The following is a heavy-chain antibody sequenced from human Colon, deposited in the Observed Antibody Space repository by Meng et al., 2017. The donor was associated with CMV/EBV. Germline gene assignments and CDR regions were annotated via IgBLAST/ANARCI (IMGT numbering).Heavy chain of an antibody. CDR2: VRSEVDGGTT. J-gene: IGHJ4*02. D-gene: IGHD5-18*01. CDR3: AADIPQPPSQIDF. V-gene: IGHV3-15*01. Sequence: GESLKISCEASGFRFSNYEMNWVRQVPGKGLEWVGRVRSEVDGGTTDYAAPVKGRFSISRDDLRDTVYLQMNSLKTEDTAVYYCAADIPQPPSQIDFWGQGTLVTVSS. CDR1: GFRFSNYE.